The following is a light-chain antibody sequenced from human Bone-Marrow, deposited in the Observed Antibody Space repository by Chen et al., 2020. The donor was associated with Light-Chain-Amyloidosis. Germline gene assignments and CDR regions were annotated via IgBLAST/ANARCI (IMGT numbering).Light chain of an antibody. CDR2: RDT. J-gene: IGLJ2*01. CDR1: DLPTKY. CDR3: QAADSSGTYEVI. Sequence: SYELTQPPSASVSPGQTARITCSGDDLPTKYAYWYQQKPGQAPVLVIHRDTERPSGISARFSGSSSGRTAALTIGGVQAKDEDDYHCQAADSSGTYEVIFGGGTKLTVL. V-gene: IGLV3-25*03.